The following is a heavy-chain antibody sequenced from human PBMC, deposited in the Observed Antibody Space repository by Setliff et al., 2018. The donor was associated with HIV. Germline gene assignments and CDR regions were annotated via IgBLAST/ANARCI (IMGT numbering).Heavy chain of an antibody. D-gene: IGHD6-19*01. V-gene: IGHV4-34*01. J-gene: IGHJ6*03. CDR2: ITHSGST. CDR3: AKGVAGLQYYYYYMDV. CDR1: GGSFSGYY. Sequence: KPSETLSLTCAVYGGSFSGYYWAWIRQPPGKGLEWIGEITHSGSTNYNPSLETRVTISVDTSKNQFSLKLSSVTAADTAVYYCAKGVAGLQYYYYYMDVWGKGTTVTVS.